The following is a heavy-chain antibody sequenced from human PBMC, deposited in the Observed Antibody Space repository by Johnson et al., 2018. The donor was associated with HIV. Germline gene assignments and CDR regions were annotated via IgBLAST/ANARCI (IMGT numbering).Heavy chain of an antibody. CDR1: GFTVSNNF. J-gene: IGHJ3*02. Sequence: QVQLVESGGGLVQPGGSLRLSCAASGFTVSNNFMNWVRQAPGKGLEWVAVISYDGSSKYYADSVKGRFTISRDNSKNTLYVQMNSLRADDTAVYYCAREPSIAAAGGDGAFDIWGQGTMVTVSS. CDR3: AREPSIAAAGGDGAFDI. D-gene: IGHD6-13*01. CDR2: ISYDGSSK. V-gene: IGHV3-30-3*01.